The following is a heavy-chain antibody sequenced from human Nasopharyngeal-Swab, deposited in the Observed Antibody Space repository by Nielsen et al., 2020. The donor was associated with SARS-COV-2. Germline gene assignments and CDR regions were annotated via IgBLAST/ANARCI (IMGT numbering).Heavy chain of an antibody. V-gene: IGHV3-23*01. D-gene: IGHD3-10*01. CDR3: AKVGITMVRGASNYFDY. J-gene: IGHJ4*02. CDR1: GFTFSSYW. CDR2: ISGSGGST. Sequence: GESLKISCAASGFTFSSYWMSWVRQAPGKGLEWVSAISGSGGSTYYADSVKGRFTISRDNSKNTLYLQMNSLRAEDTAVYYCAKVGITMVRGASNYFDYWGQGTLVTVSS.